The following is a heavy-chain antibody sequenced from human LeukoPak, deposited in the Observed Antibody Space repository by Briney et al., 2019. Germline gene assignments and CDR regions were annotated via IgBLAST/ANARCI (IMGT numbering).Heavy chain of an antibody. J-gene: IGHJ4*02. CDR2: INHSGST. CDR1: GGSFSGYY. Sequence: PSETLSLTCAVYGGSFSGYYWSWIRQPPGKGLEWIGEINHSGSTNYNPSLKSRVTISVDTSKNQFSLKLSSVTAADTAVYYCARQYCSSTSCYVSYFDYWGQGTLVTVSS. D-gene: IGHD2-2*01. V-gene: IGHV4-34*01. CDR3: ARQYCSSTSCYVSYFDY.